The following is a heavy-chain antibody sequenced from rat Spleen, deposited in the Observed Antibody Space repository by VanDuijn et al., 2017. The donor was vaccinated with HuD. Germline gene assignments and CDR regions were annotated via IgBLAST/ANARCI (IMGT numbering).Heavy chain of an antibody. CDR2: INTSGGST. J-gene: IGHJ2*01. CDR1: GITFTNYD. V-gene: IGHV5-27*01. Sequence: EVELVESGGGLVQPGRSLKLSCAASGITFTNYDMAWVRQAPTKGLEWVASINTSGGSTYYRDSVKGRFTISRDNGKSTLYLQMNSLRSEDTATYYCTRGGNYPLDYWGQGVMVTVSS. D-gene: IGHD1-4*01. CDR3: TRGGNYPLDY.